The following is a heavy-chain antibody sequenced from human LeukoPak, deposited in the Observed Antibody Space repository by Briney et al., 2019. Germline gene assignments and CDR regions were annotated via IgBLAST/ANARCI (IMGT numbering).Heavy chain of an antibody. CDR3: ARDKMGC. J-gene: IGHJ4*02. CDR2: ISYDGSNK. Sequence: GGSLRLSCAASGFTFSSYAMHWVRQAPGKGLEWVAVISYDGSNKYYADPVKGRFTISRDNSKNTLYLQMNSLRAEDTAVYYCARDKMGCWGQGTLVTVSS. V-gene: IGHV3-30*04. D-gene: IGHD5-24*01. CDR1: GFTFSSYA.